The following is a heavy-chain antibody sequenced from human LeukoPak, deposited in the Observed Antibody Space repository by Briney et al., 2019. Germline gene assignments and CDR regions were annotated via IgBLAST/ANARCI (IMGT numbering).Heavy chain of an antibody. Sequence: ASVKVSCKASGYTFTGYYMHWVRQAPGQGLEWMGWINPNSGGTNYAQKFQGRVTMTRDTSISTAYMELSRLRFDDTAVYYCARDKYGSGSYLLDYWGQGTLVTVSS. CDR1: GYTFTGYY. J-gene: IGHJ4*02. V-gene: IGHV1-2*02. CDR3: ARDKYGSGSYLLDY. D-gene: IGHD3-10*01. CDR2: INPNSGGT.